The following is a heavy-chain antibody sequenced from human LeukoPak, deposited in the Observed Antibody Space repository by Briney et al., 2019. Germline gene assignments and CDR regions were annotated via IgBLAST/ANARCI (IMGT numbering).Heavy chain of an antibody. J-gene: IGHJ4*02. CDR1: GGSISSYY. V-gene: IGHV4-4*07. CDR2: IYSSGST. D-gene: IGHD3-9*01. Sequence: PSETLSLNRTVSGGSISSYYWSWIRQPAGKGLEWIGRIYSSGSTNYNPSLKSRVTISVDTSKNQFSLKLSSVTAADTAVYYCARDVRDILTGYYLDYWGQGTLVTVSS. CDR3: ARDVRDILTGYYLDY.